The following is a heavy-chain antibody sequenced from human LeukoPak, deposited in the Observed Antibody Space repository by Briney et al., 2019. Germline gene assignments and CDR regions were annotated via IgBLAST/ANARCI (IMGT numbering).Heavy chain of an antibody. CDR3: ARDGTYCSGGSCYVGYYYYGMDV. CDR1: GYTFTGYY. V-gene: IGHV1-2*02. J-gene: IGHJ6*02. D-gene: IGHD2-15*01. CDR2: INPNSGGT. Sequence: ASVKVSCKASGYTFTGYYMHWVRQAPGQGLEWMGWINPNSGGTNYAQKFQGRVTMTRDTSISTAYMELSRLRSDDTDVYYCARDGTYCSGGSCYVGYYYYGMDVWGQGTTVTVSS.